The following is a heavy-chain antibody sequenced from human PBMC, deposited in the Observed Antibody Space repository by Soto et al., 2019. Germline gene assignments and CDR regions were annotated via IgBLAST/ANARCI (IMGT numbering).Heavy chain of an antibody. CDR1: GGSISSGDYY. CDR3: ARGVNYYDSSGSSWFDP. Sequence: SETLSLTCTVSGGSISSGDYYWSWIRQPPGKGLEWIGYIYYSGSTYYNPSLKSRVTISVDTSKNQFSLKLNSVTAADTAVYYCARGVNYYDSSGSSWFDPWGQEALVTVSS. V-gene: IGHV4-30-4*01. D-gene: IGHD3-22*01. CDR2: IYYSGST. J-gene: IGHJ5*02.